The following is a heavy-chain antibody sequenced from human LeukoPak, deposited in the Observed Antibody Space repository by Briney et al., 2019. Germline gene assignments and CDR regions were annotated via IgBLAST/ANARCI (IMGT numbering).Heavy chain of an antibody. CDR2: IRSKANSYAT. V-gene: IGHV3-73*01. D-gene: IGHD6-19*01. CDR1: GFTFSGSA. Sequence: GGSLRLSCAASGFTFSGSAMHWVRQASGKGLEWVGRIRSKANSYATAYAASVKGRFTISGDDSKNTAYLQMDSLKTEDTAVYYCTVVIAVAGSWGQGTLVTVSS. J-gene: IGHJ5*02. CDR3: TVVIAVAGS.